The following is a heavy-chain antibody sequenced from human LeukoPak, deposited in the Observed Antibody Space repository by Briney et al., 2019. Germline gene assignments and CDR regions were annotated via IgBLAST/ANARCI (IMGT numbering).Heavy chain of an antibody. V-gene: IGHV4-34*01. CDR3: ARFPRPIITGTWYGMDV. D-gene: IGHD1-20*01. J-gene: IGHJ6*02. CDR2: INHSGST. Sequence: SETLSLTCAVYGGSFSGYYWSWLRQPPGKGLEWIGEINHSGSTNYNPSLKSRVTISVDTSKNQFSLKLSSVTAADTAVYYCARFPRPIITGTWYGMDVWGQGTTVTVSS. CDR1: GGSFSGYY.